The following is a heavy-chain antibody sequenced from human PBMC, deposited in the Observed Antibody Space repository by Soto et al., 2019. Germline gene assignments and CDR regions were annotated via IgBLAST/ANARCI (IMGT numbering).Heavy chain of an antibody. CDR1: GGSISSYY. D-gene: IGHD3-3*01. CDR3: ARDYWRDYYNGMDV. Sequence: PSETLSLTCTVSGGSISSYYWSWIRQPPGKGLEWIGYIYYSGSTNYNPSLKSRVTISVDTSKNQFSLKLSSVTAADTAVYYCARDYWRDYYNGMDVWGQGTTVTVSS. CDR2: IYYSGST. J-gene: IGHJ6*02. V-gene: IGHV4-59*01.